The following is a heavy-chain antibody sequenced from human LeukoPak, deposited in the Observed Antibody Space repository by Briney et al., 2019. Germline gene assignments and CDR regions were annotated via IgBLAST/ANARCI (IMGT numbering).Heavy chain of an antibody. CDR2: INPNSGGT. D-gene: IGHD6-13*01. J-gene: IGHJ4*02. CDR3: ARDLAAAGRLYYFDY. V-gene: IGHV1-2*02. Sequence: ASVNVSCKASGYTFTGYYMHWVRQAPGQGLEWMGWINPNSGGTNYAQKFQGRVTMTRDTSISTAYMELSSLRSDDTAVYYCARDLAAAGRLYYFDYWGQGTLVTVSS. CDR1: GYTFTGYY.